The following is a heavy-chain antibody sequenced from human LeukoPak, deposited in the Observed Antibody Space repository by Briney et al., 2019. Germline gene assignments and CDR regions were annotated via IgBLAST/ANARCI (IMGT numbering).Heavy chain of an antibody. Sequence: PSETLSLTCTVSGGSISSTSYYWGWIRQPPGKGLEWIGTIYYSGSTYYNPSLKSRVTISVDTSKNQLSLKLSSATAADTAVYYCARGVAAAGQYYFDYWGQGTLVTVSS. CDR2: IYYSGST. CDR1: GGSISSTSYY. J-gene: IGHJ4*02. CDR3: ARGVAAAGQYYFDY. D-gene: IGHD6-13*01. V-gene: IGHV4-39*01.